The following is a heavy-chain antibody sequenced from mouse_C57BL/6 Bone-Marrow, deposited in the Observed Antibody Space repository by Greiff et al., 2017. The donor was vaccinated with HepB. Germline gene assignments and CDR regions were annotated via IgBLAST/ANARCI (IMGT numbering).Heavy chain of an antibody. Sequence: EVQLQESGGDLEKPGGSLKLSCAASGFTFSNYGMSWVRQTPDKRLEWVATISNGGSYTYYPDSVKGRFTISRDNAKNTLYLQMSSLKSEDTAMYYCASPFGNYDGSFDVWGAGTTVTVSS. CDR1: GFTFSNYG. D-gene: IGHD2-1*01. CDR3: ASPFGNYDGSFDV. CDR2: ISNGGSYT. V-gene: IGHV5-6*01. J-gene: IGHJ1*01.